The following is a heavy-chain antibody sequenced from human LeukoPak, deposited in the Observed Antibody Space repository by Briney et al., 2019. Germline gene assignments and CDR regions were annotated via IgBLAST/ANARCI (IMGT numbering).Heavy chain of an antibody. J-gene: IGHJ4*02. CDR2: IYYSGST. Sequence: KPSETLSLTCTVSGGSTSSSSYYWGWIRQPPGKGLEWIGSIYYSGSTYYNPSLKSRVTISVDTSKNQFSLKLSSVTAADTAVYYCARHCTNGVCYTDFDYWGQGTLVTVSS. CDR3: ARHCTNGVCYTDFDY. CDR1: GGSTSSSSYY. V-gene: IGHV4-39*01. D-gene: IGHD2-8*01.